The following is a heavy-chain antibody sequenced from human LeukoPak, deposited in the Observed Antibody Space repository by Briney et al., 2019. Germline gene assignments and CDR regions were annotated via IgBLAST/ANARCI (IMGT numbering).Heavy chain of an antibody. D-gene: IGHD3-9*01. CDR2: IGGSGGST. J-gene: IGHJ5*02. CDR3: ARGYDILTGYYMPGA. V-gene: IGHV3-23*01. Sequence: GGSLRLSCAASGFTFSSYGMSWVRQAPGKGLEWVSAIGGSGGSTYYAASVKGRFTISRDNAKNSLYLQMNSLRAEDTAVYYCARGYDILTGYYMPGAWGQGTLVTVSS. CDR1: GFTFSSYG.